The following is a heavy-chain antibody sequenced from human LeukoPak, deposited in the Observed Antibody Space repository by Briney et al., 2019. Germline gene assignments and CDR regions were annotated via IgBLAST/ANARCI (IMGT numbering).Heavy chain of an antibody. CDR2: ISYDGSNK. CDR3: AKDGLRWSYYFDY. J-gene: IGHJ4*02. CDR1: GFTFSSYG. Sequence: GRSLRLSCVASGFTFSSYGMHWVRQATGKGLEWVVVISYDGSNKYYADSVKGRFTISRDNSKNMLYLQMNSLRAEDTAVYYCAKDGLRWSYYFDYWGQGTLVTVSS. D-gene: IGHD4-23*01. V-gene: IGHV3-30*18.